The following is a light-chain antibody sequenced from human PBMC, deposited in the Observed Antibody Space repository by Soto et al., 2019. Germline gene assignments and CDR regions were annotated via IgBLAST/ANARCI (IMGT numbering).Light chain of an antibody. V-gene: IGKV1-27*01. CDR2: AAS. J-gene: IGKJ4*01. Sequence: DIRMTQSPSSLSASVGDRVTITCRASQGISSYLAWYQQTPGKVPKLLISAASALQSGVPSRFSGSGSGTDFTLTISSLQPEDVATYYCQKYNSAPLTFGGGTKVEIK. CDR1: QGISSY. CDR3: QKYNSAPLT.